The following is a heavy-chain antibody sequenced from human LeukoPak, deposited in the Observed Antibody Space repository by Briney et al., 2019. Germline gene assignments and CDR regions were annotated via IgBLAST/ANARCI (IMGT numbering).Heavy chain of an antibody. V-gene: IGHV3-53*01. CDR2: IYSGGST. Sequence: GGSLRLSCAASGFTVSSNYVSWVRQAPGKGLEWVSVIYSGGSTYYADSVKGRFTISRDNSKNTLYLQMNSLRAEDTAVYYCARDTVTTGGVWFDPWGQGTLVTVSS. CDR1: GFTVSSNY. J-gene: IGHJ5*02. CDR3: ARDTVTTGGVWFDP. D-gene: IGHD4-17*01.